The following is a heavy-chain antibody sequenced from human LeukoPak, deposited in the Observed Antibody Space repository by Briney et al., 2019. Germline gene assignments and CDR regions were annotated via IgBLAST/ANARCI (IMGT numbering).Heavy chain of an antibody. CDR2: IWYDGSNK. V-gene: IGHV3-33*01. CDR1: GFTFSSYG. CDR3: ARGDRYFDL. J-gene: IGHJ2*01. Sequence: GGSLRLSCAASGFTFSSYGMHWVRQAPGKGLEWVAVIWYDGSNKYYADSVKGRLTISRDNSKNTLYLQMNSLRAEDTAVYYCARGDRYFDLWGRGTLVTVSS.